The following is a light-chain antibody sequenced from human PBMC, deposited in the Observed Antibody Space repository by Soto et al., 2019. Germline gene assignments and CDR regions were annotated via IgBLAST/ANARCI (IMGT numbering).Light chain of an antibody. CDR1: QSVCSSF. J-gene: IGKJ2*01. V-gene: IGKV3-20*01. CDR2: GAS. CDR3: QQYGCSPPYT. Sequence: EIVLTQSPGTLSLSPGERATLSCRASQSVCSSFLAWYQQKPGQAPRLLIYGASSRAIGIPDRFSGSGSGTDFTLTISRLEPEDFAMYYCQQYGCSPPYTFGQGTKLELK.